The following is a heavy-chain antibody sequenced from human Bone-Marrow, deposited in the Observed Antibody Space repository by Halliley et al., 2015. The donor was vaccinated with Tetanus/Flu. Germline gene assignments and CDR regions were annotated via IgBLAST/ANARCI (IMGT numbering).Heavy chain of an antibody. V-gene: IGHV4-59*01. CDR1: GGSIGNYY. Sequence: TLSLTCTVSGGSIGNYYWNWIRQPPGKGLEWIGYIYYSGSTNYNRSLKSRVTISVDKSKNQFSVNLRSVTAADTAVSYCAREAYSYYGMDVGGQGTAVIVPS. CDR2: IYYSGST. CDR3: AREAYSYYGMDV. J-gene: IGHJ6*02.